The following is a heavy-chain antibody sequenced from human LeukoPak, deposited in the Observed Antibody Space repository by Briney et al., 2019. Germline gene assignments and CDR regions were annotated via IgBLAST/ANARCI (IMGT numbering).Heavy chain of an antibody. V-gene: IGHV3-7*01. D-gene: IGHD2-21*01. J-gene: IGHJ4*02. CDR1: GFTFSRFW. CDR2: INEDGSQK. CDR3: ATIDLNSDNDF. Sequence: PGGSLRLSCAASGFTFSRFWMNWVRQVPGKGLEWVANINEDGSQKYYVDSVKGRFTISRDNAKNSLSLQMNSLRAEDTAIYYCATIDLNSDNDFWGQGALVTVSS.